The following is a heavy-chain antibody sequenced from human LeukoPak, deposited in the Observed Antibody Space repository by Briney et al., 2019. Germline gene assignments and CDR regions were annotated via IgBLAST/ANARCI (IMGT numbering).Heavy chain of an antibody. CDR2: IYHSGYT. D-gene: IGHD3-22*01. Sequence: PPETLSLTCSVSRYSIRSDYYWGWIRQPPGKGLEWIASIYHSGYTYYNASLKSRVTLSVDTSKNQFSLNLRSVTAADTAVYYCARSGRDGSGYYLRYFDYWGQGSLVIVSS. CDR3: ARSGRDGSGYYLRYFDY. J-gene: IGHJ4*02. CDR1: RYSIRSDYY. V-gene: IGHV4-38-2*02.